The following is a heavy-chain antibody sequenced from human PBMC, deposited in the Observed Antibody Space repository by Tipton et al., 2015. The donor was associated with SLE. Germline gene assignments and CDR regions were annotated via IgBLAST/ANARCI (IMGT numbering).Heavy chain of an antibody. J-gene: IGHJ4*02. Sequence: TLSLTCNVSGGSITSFYWNWIRQPPGKGLEWIGYIYHSGVTNYNPSLKSRVTISLDPSKSQFSLRLSSVTAADTAIYYCARGGIYHDYSGNFDFWGQGTLVTASS. CDR3: ARGGIYHDYSGNFDF. D-gene: IGHD3-22*01. CDR1: GGSITSFY. V-gene: IGHV4-59*01. CDR2: IYHSGVT.